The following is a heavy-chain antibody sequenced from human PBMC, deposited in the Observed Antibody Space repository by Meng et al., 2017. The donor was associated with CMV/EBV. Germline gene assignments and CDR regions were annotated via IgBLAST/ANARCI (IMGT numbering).Heavy chain of an antibody. J-gene: IGHJ4*02. CDR2: IYSGGSST. V-gene: IGHV3-23*03. Sequence: GESLKISCAASGFTFSSYAMSWVRQAPGKGLEWVSVIYSGGSSTYYADSVKGRFTISRDNSKNTLYLQMNSLRAEDTAVYYCAKDRTNYFDYWGQGTLVTVSS. CDR1: GFTFSSYA. CDR3: AKDRTNYFDY.